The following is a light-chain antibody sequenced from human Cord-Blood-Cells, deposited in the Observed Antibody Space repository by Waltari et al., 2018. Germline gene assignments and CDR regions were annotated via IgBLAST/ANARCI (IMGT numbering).Light chain of an antibody. CDR2: EVS. CDR3: SSYTSSSTVV. Sequence: QSALTQPASVSGSPGQSITISCTGTSRDVCGYNYVSWYQQHPGKAPKLMIYEVSNRPSGVSNRFSGSKSGNTASLTISGLQAEDEADYYCSSYTSSSTVVFGGGTKLTVL. V-gene: IGLV2-14*01. CDR1: SRDVCGYNY. J-gene: IGLJ2*01.